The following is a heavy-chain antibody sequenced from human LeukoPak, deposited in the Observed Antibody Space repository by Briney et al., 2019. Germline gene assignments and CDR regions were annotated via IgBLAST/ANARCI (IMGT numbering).Heavy chain of an antibody. J-gene: IGHJ3*02. CDR1: GYTFTNYG. CDR2: TSAYNGNT. V-gene: IGHV1-18*01. CDR3: ARSGGRFLDYGDAFDI. Sequence: GASGKVSCKASGYTFTNYGISWVRQAPVSWVRQAPGQGLEGGGWTSAYNGNTNYAQKLQGRDTMTTDTSTSTDYMELRRLTSDATAVYYCARSGGRFLDYGDAFDIWGQGTMVTVSS. D-gene: IGHD4-17*01.